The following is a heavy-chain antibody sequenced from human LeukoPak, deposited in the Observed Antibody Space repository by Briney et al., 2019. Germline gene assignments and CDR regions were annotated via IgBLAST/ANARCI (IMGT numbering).Heavy chain of an antibody. V-gene: IGHV3-48*03. Sequence: GGSLRLSCAASGFTFSSYEMNWVRQAPGKGLEWVSYISSSGSTIYYADSVKGRFTISRDNAKNSLYLQMNSLGAEDTAVYYCARPESYSYGFYYYGMDVWGQGTTVTVSS. CDR3: ARPESYSYGFYYYGMDV. CDR1: GFTFSSYE. CDR2: ISSSGSTI. D-gene: IGHD5-18*01. J-gene: IGHJ6*02.